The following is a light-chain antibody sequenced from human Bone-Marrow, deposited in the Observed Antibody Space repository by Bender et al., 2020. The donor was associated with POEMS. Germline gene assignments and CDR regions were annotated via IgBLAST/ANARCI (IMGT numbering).Light chain of an antibody. Sequence: QSVLTQPPSVSGTPGQRVTISCSGSGSNLGGYPVNWYQQLPGTAPRLLIYKNDQRPSGVPDRFSGSKSGTSASLAISGLRSEDEADYYCATWDANLNGPSVIFGGGTKLTLL. V-gene: IGLV1-44*01. CDR1: GSNLGGYP. CDR2: KND. J-gene: IGLJ2*01. CDR3: ATWDANLNGPSVI.